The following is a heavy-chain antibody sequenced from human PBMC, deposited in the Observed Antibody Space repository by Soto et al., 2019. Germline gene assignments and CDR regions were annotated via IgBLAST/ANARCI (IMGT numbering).Heavy chain of an antibody. CDR3: ARDLWGYCGTDCYPLYV. J-gene: IGHJ6*02. Sequence: SEALSVTWTVSAGSTSPEYCSLFRLPPGKGLEWIGYMYNTGSTVYNPSFQSRVTISVDTSKNQFDLNLNSVPAADAAVYYCARDLWGYCGTDCYPLYVCTQGCTVIVS. V-gene: IGHV4-59*01. CDR1: AGSTSPEY. CDR2: MYNTGST. D-gene: IGHD2-21*02.